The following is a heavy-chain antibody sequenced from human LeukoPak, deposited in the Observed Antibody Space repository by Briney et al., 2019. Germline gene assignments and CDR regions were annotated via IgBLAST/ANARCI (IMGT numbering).Heavy chain of an antibody. V-gene: IGHV1-69*13. D-gene: IGHD4-23*01. CDR1: GDTFSSYA. J-gene: IGHJ3*02. CDR2: IIPIFGTA. Sequence: GASVKVSCKASGDTFSSYAISWVRQAPGQGLEWMGGIIPIFGTASYAQKFQGRVTITADESTSTAYMELSSLRSEDTAVYYCARGGEGVVTSTDWAFDIWGQGTMVTVSS. CDR3: ARGGEGVVTSTDWAFDI.